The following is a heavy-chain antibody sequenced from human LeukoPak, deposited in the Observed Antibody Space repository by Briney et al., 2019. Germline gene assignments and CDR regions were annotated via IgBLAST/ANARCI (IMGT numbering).Heavy chain of an antibody. CDR1: GFTFSGFA. J-gene: IGHJ4*02. V-gene: IGHV3-23*01. Sequence: PGGSLRLSCAASGFTFSGFAMSWVPQAPGKGREGFSAISVSGGSTYYADSVKGRFTISRDNSKNTLYLQMNSLRAEDTAVYYCAKDPGYCTNGVCYDLFDYWGQGTLVTVSS. CDR2: ISVSGGST. D-gene: IGHD2-8*01. CDR3: AKDPGYCTNGVCYDLFDY.